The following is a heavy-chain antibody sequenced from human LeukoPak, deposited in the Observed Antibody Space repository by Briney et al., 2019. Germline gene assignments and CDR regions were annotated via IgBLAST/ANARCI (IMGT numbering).Heavy chain of an antibody. D-gene: IGHD3-3*01. CDR2: LGYDGSNK. CDR1: GFTFSSYG. J-gene: IGHJ3*02. Sequence: GGSLRLSCAASGFTFSSYGMHWVRQAQGKGLEGGAFLGYDGSNKYYADSVKGRFTISRDNSKNTLYLQMNSLRAEDTAVYYCAKDANVLRFLGWLTFDIWGQGTMVTVSS. CDR3: AKDANVLRFLGWLTFDI. V-gene: IGHV3-30*02.